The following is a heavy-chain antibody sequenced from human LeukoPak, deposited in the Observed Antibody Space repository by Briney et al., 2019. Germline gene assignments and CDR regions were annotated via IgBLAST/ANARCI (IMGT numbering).Heavy chain of an antibody. J-gene: IGHJ5*02. Sequence: GASVKVSCKASGYTFTSYGISWVRQAPGQGLEWMGWISAYNGNTNYAQKLQGRVTMTTDTSTSTAYMELRSLRSDDTAVYYCAGALNYDFWSGYSRTYHQYNWFDPWGQGTLVTVSS. D-gene: IGHD3-3*01. CDR2: ISAYNGNT. V-gene: IGHV1-18*01. CDR3: AGALNYDFWSGYSRTYHQYNWFDP. CDR1: GYTFTSYG.